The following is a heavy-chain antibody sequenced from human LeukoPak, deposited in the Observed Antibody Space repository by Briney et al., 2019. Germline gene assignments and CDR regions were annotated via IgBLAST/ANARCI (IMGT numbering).Heavy chain of an antibody. CDR2: INPNSGGT. D-gene: IGHD2-2*01. V-gene: IGHV1-2*06. CDR1: GYTFTVYS. CDR3: TSVVPAAIPYYYGMDV. J-gene: IGHJ6*02. Sequence: ASVKVSCKASGYTFTVYSINWLRQAPGQGLEWMGRINPNSGGTNYAQKFQGRVTMTRDTSISTAYMELSRLRSDDTAVYYCTSVVPAAIPYYYGMDVWGQGTTVTVSS.